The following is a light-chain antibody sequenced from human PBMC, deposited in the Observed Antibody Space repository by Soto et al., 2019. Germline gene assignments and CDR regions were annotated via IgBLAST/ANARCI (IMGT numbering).Light chain of an antibody. CDR2: GAS. CDR1: QSVGSN. V-gene: IGKV3-20*01. CDR3: QQYGSSLPWT. Sequence: VMTQSPATLSVSPGETATLSCRASQSVGSNLAWYQQKPGQAPRLLIHGASRRATGIPDRFSGSGSGTDFTLTISRLEPEDFAVYYCQQYGSSLPWTFGQGTKVDIK. J-gene: IGKJ1*01.